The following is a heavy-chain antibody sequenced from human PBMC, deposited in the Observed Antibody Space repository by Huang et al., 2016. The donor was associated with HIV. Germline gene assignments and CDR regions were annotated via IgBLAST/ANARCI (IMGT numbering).Heavy chain of an antibody. CDR1: YY. CDR2: ITRSGST. CDR3: ARGAVRYFDRGGTRYYGMDV. V-gene: IGHV4-34*01. D-gene: IGHD3-9*01. J-gene: IGHJ6*02. Sequence: YYWTGIRLPQGKGRERVGQITRSGSTNYNPLLKGRGTISVETSKNKFSLNMSAVTAADTAVYYCARGAVRYFDRGGTRYYGMDVWGQGTTVTVSS.